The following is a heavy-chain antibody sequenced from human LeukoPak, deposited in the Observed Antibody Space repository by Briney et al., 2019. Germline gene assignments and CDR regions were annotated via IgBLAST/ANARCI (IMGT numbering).Heavy chain of an antibody. V-gene: IGHV3-30*04. D-gene: IGHD3-22*01. CDR1: GFTFSSYA. CDR2: ISYDGSNK. CDR3: ARNGHFALSIVVAVLDY. Sequence: GGSLRLSCAASGFTFSSYAMHWVRQAPGKGLEWVAVISYDGSNKYYADSVKGRFTISRDNSKNTLYLQMNSLRAEDTAVYYCARNGHFALSIVVAVLDYWGQGTLVTVSS. J-gene: IGHJ4*02.